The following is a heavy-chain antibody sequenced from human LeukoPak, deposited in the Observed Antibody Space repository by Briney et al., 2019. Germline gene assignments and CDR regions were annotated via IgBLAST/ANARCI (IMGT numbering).Heavy chain of an antibody. J-gene: IGHJ4*02. CDR3: ARDLELEGGYSYGTFDY. CDR2: ISSSSSYI. V-gene: IGHV3-21*01. CDR1: GFTFSSYE. Sequence: GGSLRLSCAASGFTFSSYEMNWVRQAPGKGLEWVSSISSSSSYIYYADSVKGRFTISRDNAKNSLYLQMNSLRAEDTAVYYCARDLELEGGYSYGTFDYWGQGTLVTVSS. D-gene: IGHD5-18*01.